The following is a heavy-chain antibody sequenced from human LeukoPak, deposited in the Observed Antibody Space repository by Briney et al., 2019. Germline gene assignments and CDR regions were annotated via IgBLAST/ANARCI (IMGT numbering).Heavy chain of an antibody. D-gene: IGHD6-19*01. V-gene: IGHV3-23*01. J-gene: IGHJ4*02. Sequence: GGSLRLSCVASGFTFSSYAMTWVRQAPGKGLEWVSAISGSGGSTYYADSVKGRFTISRDNSKNTLYLQMNSLRAEDTAVYYCASQVNVAVDYDYWGQGTLVTVSS. CDR1: GFTFSSYA. CDR2: ISGSGGST. CDR3: ASQVNVAVDYDY.